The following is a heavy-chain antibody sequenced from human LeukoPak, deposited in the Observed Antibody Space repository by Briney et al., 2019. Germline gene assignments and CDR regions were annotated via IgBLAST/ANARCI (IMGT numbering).Heavy chain of an antibody. Sequence: PGRSLRLSCAASGFTFSSYAMHWVRQAPGKGLEWVAFISYDGSNKYYADSVKGRFTISRDNSKNTLYLQMNSLRAEDTAVYYCARGRTYYYDSSGHDAFDIWGQGTMVTVSS. V-gene: IGHV3-30-3*01. D-gene: IGHD3-22*01. CDR1: GFTFSSYA. CDR3: ARGRTYYYDSSGHDAFDI. J-gene: IGHJ3*02. CDR2: ISYDGSNK.